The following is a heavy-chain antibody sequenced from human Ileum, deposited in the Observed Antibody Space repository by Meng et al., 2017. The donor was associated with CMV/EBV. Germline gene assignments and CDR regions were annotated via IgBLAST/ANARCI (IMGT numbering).Heavy chain of an antibody. V-gene: IGHV4-34*01. CDR2: INHSGST. Sequence: QVTIQHGGAGLLNPSETLSLPCAGYGGSFSGYYWSWIRQPPGKGLEWIGEINHSGSTNYNPSLKRRVTISVDTSKNQFSLKLSSVTAADTAVYYCARGRRDGYNNPPLDYWGQGTLVTVSS. CDR1: GGSFSGYY. J-gene: IGHJ4*02. D-gene: IGHD5-24*01. CDR3: ARGRRDGYNNPPLDY.